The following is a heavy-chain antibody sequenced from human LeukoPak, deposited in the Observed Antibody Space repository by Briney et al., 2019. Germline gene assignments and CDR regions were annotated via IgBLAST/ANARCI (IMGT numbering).Heavy chain of an antibody. V-gene: IGHV4-34*01. J-gene: IGHJ4*02. CDR2: IDHSGNT. CDR1: GGSFSGYF. Sequence: SETLSLTCAVYGGSFSGYFWSWTRQPPGKGLEWIGEIDHSGNTNYNSSLKSRVILPVDTSKNQFSLNLSSVTAADTAVYYCARRGQAGYLYWGQGTLVTVSS. CDR3: ARRGQAGYLY. D-gene: IGHD3-16*02.